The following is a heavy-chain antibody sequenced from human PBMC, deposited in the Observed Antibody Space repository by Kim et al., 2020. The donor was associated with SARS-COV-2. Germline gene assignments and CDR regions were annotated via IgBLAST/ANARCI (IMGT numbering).Heavy chain of an antibody. Sequence: GGSLRLSCVASGFIFNKYGMIWVRQAPGKGLEWVSSISGTTPYTHYADSVKGRFTITRDDSKKTLYLQLNSLRVEDTAIYFCARGGFDFWGRGVLVTVS. V-gene: IGHV3-21*01. J-gene: IGHJ4*02. CDR2: ISGTTPYT. CDR3: ARGGFDF. CDR1: GFIFNKYG.